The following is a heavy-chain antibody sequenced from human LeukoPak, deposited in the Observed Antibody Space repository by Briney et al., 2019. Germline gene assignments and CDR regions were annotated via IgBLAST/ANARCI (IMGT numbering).Heavy chain of an antibody. J-gene: IGHJ4*02. CDR1: GFNFNNYA. D-gene: IGHD6-6*01. Sequence: GGSLRLSCVVSGFNFNNYAMSWVRQAPGKGLEWVSGISGSGDATYYADSVKGRFTISRDNSKNTLFLQMDSLRAEDTAVYYCAKGSIKGYYDFWGQGTLVTVSS. V-gene: IGHV3-23*01. CDR2: ISGSGDAT. CDR3: AKGSIKGYYDF.